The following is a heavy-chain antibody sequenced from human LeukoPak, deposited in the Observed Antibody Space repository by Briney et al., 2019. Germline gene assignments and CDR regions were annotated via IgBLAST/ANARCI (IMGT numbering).Heavy chain of an antibody. CDR1: GFSFDTYS. CDR2: ISSSSSYI. D-gene: IGHD1-1*01. J-gene: IGHJ4*02. CDR3: ARSPGATWSFDS. V-gene: IGHV3-21*01. Sequence: GGSLRHSCAASGFSFDTYSMNWVRQAPGKGLEWVSSISSSSSYIYYADSVRGRFTISRDNAKNSLYLQMNSLRADDTAVYYCARSPGATWSFDSWGQGTLVTVSS.